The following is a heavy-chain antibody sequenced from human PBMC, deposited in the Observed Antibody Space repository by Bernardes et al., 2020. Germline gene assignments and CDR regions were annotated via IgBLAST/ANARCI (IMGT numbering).Heavy chain of an antibody. CDR3: ARDRLGCSRTSCYYGGCDP. V-gene: IGHV1-18*01. D-gene: IGHD2-2*01. Sequence: ASVKVSCKASGYTFSSYGISWVRQAPGQGLEWMGWISAYSGNTNYAQKLQGRVTMTTDTSTSTVYMEVRSLRSDDTAVYYCARDRLGCSRTSCYYGGCDPWGQGTVDTV. CDR1: GYTFSSYG. CDR2: ISAYSGNT. J-gene: IGHJ5*02.